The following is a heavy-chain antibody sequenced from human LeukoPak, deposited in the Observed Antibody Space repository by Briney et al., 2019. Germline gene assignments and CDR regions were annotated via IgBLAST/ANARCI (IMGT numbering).Heavy chain of an antibody. CDR3: ARDPRYYDSSGSY. Sequence: SETLSLTCTVSGGSISSYYWSWIRQPPGKGLEWIGYIYYSGSTYYNPSLKSRVTISVDTSKNQFSLKLSSVTAADTAVYYCARDPRYYDSSGSYWGQGTLVTVSS. V-gene: IGHV4-59*12. D-gene: IGHD3-22*01. CDR1: GGSISSYY. CDR2: IYYSGST. J-gene: IGHJ4*02.